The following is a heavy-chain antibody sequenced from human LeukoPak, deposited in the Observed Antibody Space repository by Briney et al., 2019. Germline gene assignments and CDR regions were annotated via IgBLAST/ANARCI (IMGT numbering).Heavy chain of an antibody. Sequence: PGGSLRLSCAASGFSFSRYWMNWVRQAPGKGLEWVANIKGDGNEKNYVDSVKGRSSISRDNARNSLYLQMDSLRAEDTAVYYCAKEGAYPIITYDSWGQGALVTVSS. D-gene: IGHD3-10*01. J-gene: IGHJ5*01. CDR3: AKEGAYPIITYDS. CDR1: GFSFSRYW. CDR2: IKGDGNEK. V-gene: IGHV3-7*01.